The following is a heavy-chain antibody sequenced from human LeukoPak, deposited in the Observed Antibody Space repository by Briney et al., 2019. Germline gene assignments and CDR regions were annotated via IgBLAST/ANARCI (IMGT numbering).Heavy chain of an antibody. V-gene: IGHV3-7*01. CDR3: ARDSGYYGSGIIYYYYYMDV. Sequence: GGSLRLSCAASGFTFSSYWMSWVRQAPGKGLEWVANIKQDGSEKYYVDSVKGRFTISRDNAKNSLYLQMNRLRAEDTAVYYCARDSGYYGSGIIYYYYYMDVWGKGTTVTVSS. CDR1: GFTFSSYW. J-gene: IGHJ6*03. CDR2: IKQDGSEK. D-gene: IGHD3-10*01.